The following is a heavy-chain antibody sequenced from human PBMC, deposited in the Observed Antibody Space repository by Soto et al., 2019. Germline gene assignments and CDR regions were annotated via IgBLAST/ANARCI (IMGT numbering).Heavy chain of an antibody. J-gene: IGHJ4*02. V-gene: IGHV1-18*01. CDR1: GYTFSSYG. CDR3: AKHITMIVVGALDY. Sequence: EASVKVSCEASGYTFSSYGISWVRQAPGQGLEWMGWISAYNGNTNYAQKLQGRVTMTTDTSTSTAYMELRSLRSDDTAVYYCAKHITMIVVGALDYWGQGTQVTVSS. CDR2: ISAYNGNT. D-gene: IGHD3-22*01.